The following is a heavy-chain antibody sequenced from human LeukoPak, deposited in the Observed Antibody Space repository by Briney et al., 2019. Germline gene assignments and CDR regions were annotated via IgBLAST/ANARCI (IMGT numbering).Heavy chain of an antibody. CDR3: TTWSSQFDY. CDR2: IQSKTDGVTT. Sequence: GGSLRLSCAASGFTFSDVWMTGVRQVPGKGLECVAFIQSKTDGVTTDSATPVKGRFTVSIDDSKNTLYLQMNSLRTEDTAVYYCTTWSSQFDYWGQGTLVTVSS. V-gene: IGHV3-15*01. D-gene: IGHD6-6*01. J-gene: IGHJ4*02. CDR1: GFTFSDVW.